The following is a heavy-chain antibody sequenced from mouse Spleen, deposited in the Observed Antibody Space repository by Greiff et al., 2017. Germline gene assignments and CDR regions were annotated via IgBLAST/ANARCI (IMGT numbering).Heavy chain of an antibody. CDR1: GFNINDDY. J-gene: IGHJ3*01. CDR2: LDPENGDT. V-gene: IGHV14-4*01. CDR3: TTIYYGNSLFAY. D-gene: IGHD2-1*01. Sequence: EVKLVESGAELVRPGASVKLSCTASGFNINDDYMRWVKQRPEHGLEWIGWLDPENGDTEYASKFQGKATITADTSSNTAYLQLSSLTSEDTAVYYCTTIYYGNSLFAYWGQGTLVTVSA.